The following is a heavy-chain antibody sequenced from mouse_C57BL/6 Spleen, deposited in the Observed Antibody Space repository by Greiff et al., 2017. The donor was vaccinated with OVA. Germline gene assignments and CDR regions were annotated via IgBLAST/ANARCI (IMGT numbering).Heavy chain of an antibody. V-gene: IGHV1-69*01. Sequence: QVQLQPPGAELVMPGASVQLSCQASGYTFPSSWLHWVTPRPGQGLEWIGEIDPSDSYTNYNQKFKGKSTLTVDKSSSTAYMQLSSLTSEDSAVYYCARYDPDSFDYWGQGTTLTVSS. CDR3: ARYDPDSFDY. J-gene: IGHJ2*01. D-gene: IGHD2-3*01. CDR2: IDPSDSYT. CDR1: GYTFPSSW.